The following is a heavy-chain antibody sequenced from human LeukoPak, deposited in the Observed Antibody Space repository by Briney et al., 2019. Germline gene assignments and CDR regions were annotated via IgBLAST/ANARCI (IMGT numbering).Heavy chain of an antibody. Sequence: GGSLRLSCAASEFTFSSYAMSWVRQAPGKGLEWVSIISGSGDNTYYADSVKGRFTISRDNAKNALYLQMNSLRAEDTAFYSCAREGVYDSPSDYWGQGTLVTVSS. D-gene: IGHD3-16*01. CDR2: ISGSGDNT. CDR1: EFTFSSYA. V-gene: IGHV3-23*01. J-gene: IGHJ4*02. CDR3: AREGVYDSPSDY.